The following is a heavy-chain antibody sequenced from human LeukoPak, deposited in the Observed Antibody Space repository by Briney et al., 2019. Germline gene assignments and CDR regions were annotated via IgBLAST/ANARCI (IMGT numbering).Heavy chain of an antibody. CDR2: ISGSGGST. D-gene: IGHD5-18*01. V-gene: IGHV3-23*01. J-gene: IGHJ6*03. CDR1: GFTFSSYG. Sequence: SGGSLRLSCAASGFTFSSYGMSWVRQAPGKGLEWVSAISGSGGSTYYADSVKGRFTVSRDNSKNTRYLQMNSLRAEDTAVYYCAKDRPYRVGYYYMDVWGKGTTVTISS. CDR3: AKDRPYRVGYYYMDV.